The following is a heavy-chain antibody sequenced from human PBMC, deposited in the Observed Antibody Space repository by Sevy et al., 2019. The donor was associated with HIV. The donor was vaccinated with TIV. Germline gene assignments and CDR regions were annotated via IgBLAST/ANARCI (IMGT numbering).Heavy chain of an antibody. CDR2: INSDGSST. J-gene: IGHJ3*02. CDR3: ARDPPVTMIVVGGAFDI. V-gene: IGHV3-74*01. Sequence: GGSLRLSCAASGFTFSSYWMHWVRQAPGKGLMWVSRINSDGSSTSYADSVKGRFTISRDNAKNTLYLQMNSLRAEDTAVYYCARDPPVTMIVVGGAFDIWGQRTMVTVSS. CDR1: GFTFSSYW. D-gene: IGHD3-22*01.